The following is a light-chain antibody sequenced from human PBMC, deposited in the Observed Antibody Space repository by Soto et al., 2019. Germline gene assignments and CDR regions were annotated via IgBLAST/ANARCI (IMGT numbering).Light chain of an antibody. J-gene: IGKJ3*01. CDR2: KAS. CDR3: QQYNSYS. CDR1: QSISSW. V-gene: IGKV1-5*03. Sequence: DIQMTQSPSTLSASVGDRVTITCRASQSISSWLAWYQQKPGKAPKLLIYKASSLESGVPSRFSGSGSGTDFTLTISSLQPDVFATYYCQQYNSYSFGPGAQVDIK.